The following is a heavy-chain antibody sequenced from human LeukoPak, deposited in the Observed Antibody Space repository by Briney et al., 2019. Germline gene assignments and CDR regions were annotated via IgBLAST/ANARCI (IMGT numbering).Heavy chain of an antibody. CDR1: GFTFSSYS. CDR2: ISSSSSYI. D-gene: IGHD2-21*02. CDR3: ARDARKSIVVVTAIDY. V-gene: IGHV3-21*01. J-gene: IGHJ4*02. Sequence: GGSLRLSCAASGFTFSSYSMNWVRQAPGKGLEWVSSISSSSSYIYYADPVKGRFTISRDNAKNSLYLQMNSLRAEDTAVYYCARDARKSIVVVTAIDYWGQGTLVTVSS.